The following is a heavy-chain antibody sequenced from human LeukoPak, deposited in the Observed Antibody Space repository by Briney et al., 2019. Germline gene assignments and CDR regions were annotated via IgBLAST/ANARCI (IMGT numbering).Heavy chain of an antibody. D-gene: IGHD3-10*01. CDR3: AKDLTFGELLPYYFDY. J-gene: IGHJ4*02. CDR2: ISGSGGST. V-gene: IGHV3-23*01. Sequence: GGSLRLSCAASGFTFNTYAISWVRQAPGKGLEWVSAISGSGGSTYYADSVKGRFTISRDNSKNTLYLQMNSLRAEDTAVYYCAKDLTFGELLPYYFDYWGQGTLVTVSS. CDR1: GFTFNTYA.